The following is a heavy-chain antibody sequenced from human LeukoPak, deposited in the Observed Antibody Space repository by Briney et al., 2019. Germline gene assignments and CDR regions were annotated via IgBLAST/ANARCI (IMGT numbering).Heavy chain of an antibody. J-gene: IGHJ5*02. D-gene: IGHD4-11*01. Sequence: GASVKVSCKTSGYTFTAFHIHWVRQAPGQGLEWMGWIHPDGGGTIFGQRFQGRVSMTRDTSISTAYMELGSLRSDDTAVYYCARSHDYTNFVGPWGQGTLVTVSS. V-gene: IGHV1-2*02. CDR2: IHPDGGGT. CDR1: GYTFTAFH. CDR3: ARSHDYTNFVGP.